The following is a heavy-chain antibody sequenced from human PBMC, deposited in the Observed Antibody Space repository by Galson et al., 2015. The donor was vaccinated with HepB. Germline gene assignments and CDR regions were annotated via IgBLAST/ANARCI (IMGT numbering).Heavy chain of an antibody. CDR2: ISVYSGHT. CDR3: ARVGGDSVVSNWFDP. D-gene: IGHD3-10*01. V-gene: IGHV1-18*04. J-gene: IGHJ5*02. Sequence: SVKVSCKASGYTFTSDGITWVRQAPGQGLEWMGWISVYSGHTNYAQKFQGRVTLTTDTSTSTAYMEVTNLGFDDTAVYFCARVGGDSVVSNWFDPWGQGTLVTV. CDR1: GYTFTSDG.